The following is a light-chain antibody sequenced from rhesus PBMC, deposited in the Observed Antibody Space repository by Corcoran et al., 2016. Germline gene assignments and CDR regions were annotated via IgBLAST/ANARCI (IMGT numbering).Light chain of an antibody. CDR1: QSLLHTNGYTY. CDR3: LQTIQLPLT. J-gene: IGKJ4*01. V-gene: IGKV2-91*01. Sequence: DIVMTQTPLSLPVTPGEAASISCRSSQSLLHTNGYTYLFWYLQKPGQSPPLLIFLGFNRASGVPGRCGGRWSCTVFTRRIGRVEAEDFVIYYCLQTIQLPLTFGGGTKVDIK. CDR2: LGF.